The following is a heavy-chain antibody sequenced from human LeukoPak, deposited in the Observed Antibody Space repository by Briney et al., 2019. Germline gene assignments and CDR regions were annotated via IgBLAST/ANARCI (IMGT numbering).Heavy chain of an antibody. Sequence: GGSLRLSCSASGFTFSSYAINWVRQAPGKGLEYISGISSNGGSIYYADSVKGRFTISRDNSMNTLYLQRSSPRPEDTAVYYCAKGIAAGGLTTFDYWGQGTLVTVSS. D-gene: IGHD6-13*01. J-gene: IGHJ4*02. V-gene: IGHV3-64D*06. CDR3: AKGIAAGGLTTFDY. CDR1: GFTFSSYA. CDR2: ISSNGGSI.